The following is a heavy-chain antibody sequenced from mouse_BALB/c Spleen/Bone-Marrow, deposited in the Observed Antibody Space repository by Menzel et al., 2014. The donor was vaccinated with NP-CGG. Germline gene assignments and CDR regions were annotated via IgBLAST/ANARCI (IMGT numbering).Heavy chain of an antibody. J-gene: IGHJ3*01. CDR3: AREGYGSSYGFAY. CDR2: INPYNGGS. V-gene: IGHV1-31*01. D-gene: IGHD1-1*01. Sequence: EVQLQQSGPELVKPGASMKISCKASGYSFAGYTMNWVKPSHGKNLEWIGLINPYNGGSSYNQKFKGKATLTVDKSSSTSYMELLSLTSEDSAVYYCAREGYGSSYGFAYWGQGTLVTVSA. CDR1: GYSFAGYT.